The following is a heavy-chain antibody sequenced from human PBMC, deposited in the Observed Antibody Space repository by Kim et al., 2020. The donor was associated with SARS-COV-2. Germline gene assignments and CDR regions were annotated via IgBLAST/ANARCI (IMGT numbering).Heavy chain of an antibody. J-gene: IGHJ4*02. CDR2: ISYDGSNK. CDR3: ATAAAGTPLDY. CDR1: GFTFSSYG. Sequence: GGSLRLSCAASGFTFSSYGMHWVRQAPGKGLEWVAVISYDGSNKYYADSVKGRFTISRDNSKNTLYLQMNSLRAEDTAVYYCATAAAGTPLDYWGQGTLVTVSS. V-gene: IGHV3-30*03. D-gene: IGHD6-13*01.